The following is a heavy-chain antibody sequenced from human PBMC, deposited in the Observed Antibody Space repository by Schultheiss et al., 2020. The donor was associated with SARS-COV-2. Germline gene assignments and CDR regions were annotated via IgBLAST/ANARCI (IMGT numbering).Heavy chain of an antibody. Sequence: SETLSLTCTVSGGSISSNFWSWIRQPPGKGLEWIGYIYYSGSTNYNPSLKSRVTISVDTSKNQFSLKLSSVTAADTAVYYCARSLGAEYSSGWYYYYYYMDVWGKGTTVTVSS. D-gene: IGHD6-19*01. CDR2: IYYSGST. V-gene: IGHV4-59*01. CDR3: ARSLGAEYSSGWYYYYYYMDV. J-gene: IGHJ6*03. CDR1: GGSISSNF.